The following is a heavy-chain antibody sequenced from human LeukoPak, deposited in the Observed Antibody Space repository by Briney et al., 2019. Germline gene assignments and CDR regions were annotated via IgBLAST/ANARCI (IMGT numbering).Heavy chain of an antibody. D-gene: IGHD3-22*01. V-gene: IGHV1-8*01. CDR2: MNPNSGNT. J-gene: IGHJ3*02. CDR1: GYTFTSYD. CDR3: VRGYYDSSGYYFLSAFDI. Sequence: ASVKVSCKASGYTFTSYDINWVRQATGQGLEWMGRMNPNSGNTGYAQKFQGRVTMTRNTSISTAYMELSSLRSEDTAVYYCVRGYYDSSGYYFLSAFDIWGQGTMVTVSS.